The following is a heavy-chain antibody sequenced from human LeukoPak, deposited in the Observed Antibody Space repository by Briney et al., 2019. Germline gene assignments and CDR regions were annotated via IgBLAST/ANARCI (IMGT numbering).Heavy chain of an antibody. Sequence: GGSLRLSCAASGFTVSSNYMSWVRQAPGKGLEWVSAISSTSSHIYYADSVKGRFTISRDNAKNSLYLQMNSLRAEDTAVYYCARVPSDYWGQGTLVTVSS. CDR2: ISSTSSHI. CDR3: ARVPSDY. V-gene: IGHV3-21*01. J-gene: IGHJ4*02. CDR1: GFTVSSNY.